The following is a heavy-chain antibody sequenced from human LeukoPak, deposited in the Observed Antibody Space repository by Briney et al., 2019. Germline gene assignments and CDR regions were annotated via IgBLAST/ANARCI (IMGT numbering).Heavy chain of an antibody. V-gene: IGHV4-61*02. J-gene: IGHJ4*02. D-gene: IGHD6-6*01. CDR3: SRDPDSSSGFDY. CDR2: IYSSGST. Sequence: SETLSLTCTVSGGSISSSGYYWGWIRQPAGKGLEWVGRIYSSGSTNYNPSLKSRVTMSVDTSKNQFSLKVTSVTAADTAVYYCSRDPDSSSGFDYWGQGTLVTVSS. CDR1: GGSISSSGYY.